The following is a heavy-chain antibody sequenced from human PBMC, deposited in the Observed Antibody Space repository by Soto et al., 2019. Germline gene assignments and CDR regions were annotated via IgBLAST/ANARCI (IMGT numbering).Heavy chain of an antibody. V-gene: IGHV1-2*02. CDR2: INPNSGGT. CDR1: GYTFTGYY. D-gene: IGHD5-18*01. CDR3: TRAGRGYSYGYPLFDY. Sequence: ASVKVSCKASGYTFTGYYMHWVRQAPGQGLEWMGWINPNSGGTNYAQKFQGRVTMTRDTSIGTAYMELSRLRSDDTAVYCCTRAGRGYSYGYPLFDYWGQGTLVTVSS. J-gene: IGHJ4*02.